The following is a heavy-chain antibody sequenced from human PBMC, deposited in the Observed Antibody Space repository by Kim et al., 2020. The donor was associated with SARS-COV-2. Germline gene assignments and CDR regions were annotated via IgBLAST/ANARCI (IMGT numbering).Heavy chain of an antibody. Sequence: GGSLRLSCAASGFTFSSYAMHWVRQAPGKGLEWVAVISYDGSNKYYADSVKGRFTISRDNSKNTLYLQMNSLRAEDTAVYYCARDYYYGSGSYYHGFYYYGMDVWGQGTTVTVSS. V-gene: IGHV3-30*04. CDR3: ARDYYYGSGSYYHGFYYYGMDV. CDR1: GFTFSSYA. CDR2: ISYDGSNK. J-gene: IGHJ6*02. D-gene: IGHD3-10*01.